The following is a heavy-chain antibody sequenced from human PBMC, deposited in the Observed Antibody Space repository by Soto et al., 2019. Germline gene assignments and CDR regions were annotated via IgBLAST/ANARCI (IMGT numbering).Heavy chain of an antibody. J-gene: IGHJ4*02. CDR1: GFTFSTYS. Sequence: GGSLRLSCAASGFTFSTYSMNWVRQAPGKGLEWVSDITSSSTYRFYADSVKGRFTISRDDAKNSLYLQMNSLRAEDTGVYYCARDLGVAVATLTLAYWAQGTLVTVSS. D-gene: IGHD2-15*01. CDR3: ARDLGVAVATLTLAY. V-gene: IGHV3-21*01. CDR2: ITSSSTYR.